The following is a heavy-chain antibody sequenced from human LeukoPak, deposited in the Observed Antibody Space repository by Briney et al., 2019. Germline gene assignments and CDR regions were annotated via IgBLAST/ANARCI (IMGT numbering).Heavy chain of an antibody. CDR2: IIPIFGTA. J-gene: IGHJ5*02. D-gene: IGHD2-15*01. Sequence: GSSVKVSCKASGGTFSSYAISWVRQAPGQGLEWMGGIIPIFGTANYAQKFQGRVTITTDESTSTAYMELSSLRSEDTAVYYCARALGYCSGGSCYSNWFDPWGQGTLVTVSS. V-gene: IGHV1-69*05. CDR3: ARALGYCSGGSCYSNWFDP. CDR1: GGTFSSYA.